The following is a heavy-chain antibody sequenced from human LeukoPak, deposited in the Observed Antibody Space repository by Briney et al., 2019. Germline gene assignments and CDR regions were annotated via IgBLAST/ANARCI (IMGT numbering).Heavy chain of an antibody. J-gene: IGHJ4*02. V-gene: IGHV3-23*01. Sequence: GGSLRLSCAASGFTFSSYAMNWVRQAPGKGLEWVSGISGSGGSTYYADSVKGRFTISRDNPKNTLYLQMNSLRAEDTAVYYCAKGLVGGASFDYWGQGTLVTVSS. D-gene: IGHD1-26*01. CDR1: GFTFSSYA. CDR3: AKGLVGGASFDY. CDR2: ISGSGGST.